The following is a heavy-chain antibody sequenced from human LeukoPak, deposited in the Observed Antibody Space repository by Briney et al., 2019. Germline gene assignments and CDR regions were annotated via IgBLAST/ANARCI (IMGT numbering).Heavy chain of an antibody. J-gene: IGHJ3*02. V-gene: IGHV4-39*07. CDR2: IYYSGST. Sequence: PSETLSLTCTVSGDSISSNSYYWGWIRQPPGKGLEWIGSIYYSGSTYYNPSLKSRVTISVDTSKNQFSLKLSSVTAADTAVYYCARDGNYYDTSGYYFSAFDIWGQGTMVTVSS. D-gene: IGHD3-22*01. CDR3: ARDGNYYDTSGYYFSAFDI. CDR1: GDSISSNSYY.